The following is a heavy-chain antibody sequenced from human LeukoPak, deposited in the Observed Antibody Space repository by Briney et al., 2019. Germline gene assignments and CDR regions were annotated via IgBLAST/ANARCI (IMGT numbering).Heavy chain of an antibody. V-gene: IGHV4-31*03. CDR1: GGAISSADYY. CDR2: IYYSGST. D-gene: IGHD3-22*01. J-gene: IGHJ4*02. CDR3: ARVLRSSGSPDY. Sequence: SQTLSLTCTVSGGAISSADYYWRWIRQHPGKGLEWIGYIYYSGSTYYNPSLKSRVTISVDTSKNKFSLKLSSVTAADTAVYYCARVLRSSGSPDYWGQGTLVAVSS.